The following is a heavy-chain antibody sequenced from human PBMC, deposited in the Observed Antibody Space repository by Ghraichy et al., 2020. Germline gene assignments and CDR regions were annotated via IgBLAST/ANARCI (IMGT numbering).Heavy chain of an antibody. D-gene: IGHD2-15*01. CDR2: TRNKANSYTT. CDR1: GFTFSDHY. CDR3: VREEGYCSGSRCYSIVPVYGAFDI. J-gene: IGHJ3*02. Sequence: GGSLRLSCATSGFTFSDHYMDWVRQAPGKGLEWVGRTRNKANSYTTEYATSVKGRFTISRDDSKNSMYLQMNSLKTEDTAVYYCVREEGYCSGSRCYSIVPVYGAFDIWGQGTMVTVSP. V-gene: IGHV3-72*01.